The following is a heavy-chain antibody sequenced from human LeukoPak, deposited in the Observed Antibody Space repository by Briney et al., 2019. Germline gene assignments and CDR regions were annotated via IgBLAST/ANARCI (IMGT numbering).Heavy chain of an antibody. D-gene: IGHD1-26*01. CDR2: ISDRGGST. Sequence: GGSLRLSCAAYGFTFGNYAMSWVRQAPGKGLEWVSTISDRGGSTYFADSVKGRFTISRDNSKNTLYLQMSSLRAEDTAVYSCAKDPGTLDYWGRGTLVTVSS. V-gene: IGHV3-23*01. CDR1: GFTFGNYA. CDR3: AKDPGTLDY. J-gene: IGHJ4*02.